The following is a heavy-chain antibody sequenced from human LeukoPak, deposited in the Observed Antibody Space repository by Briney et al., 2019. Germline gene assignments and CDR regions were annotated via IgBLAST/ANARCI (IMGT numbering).Heavy chain of an antibody. CDR2: IYPDDSDT. J-gene: IGHJ4*02. CDR3: ARQRRSSGWPNDY. Sequence: PGESLKISCKGSGYSFTSYWIAWVRQMPGKGLEWMGIIYPDDSDTRYSPSFQGQVTITADKSISTAYLQWSSLKASDNAMYYCARQRRSSGWPNDYWGQGTLVTVSS. CDR1: GYSFTSYW. D-gene: IGHD6-19*01. V-gene: IGHV5-51*01.